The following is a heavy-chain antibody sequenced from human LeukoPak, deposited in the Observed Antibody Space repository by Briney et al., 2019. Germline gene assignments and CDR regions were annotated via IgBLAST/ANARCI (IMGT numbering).Heavy chain of an antibody. D-gene: IGHD6-19*01. J-gene: IGHJ1*01. Sequence: VSVKVSCKSSGYSFTGYFMHWVRQAPGQGLEWMGWIKLNSGDTNYAQKFQGRVTMTRDTSISTTYMEVSRLRSDDTAVYYCARDPGIAVSGKYLQHWGQGTLVTVSS. CDR3: ARDPGIAVSGKYLQH. CDR1: GYSFTGYF. V-gene: IGHV1-2*02. CDR2: IKLNSGDT.